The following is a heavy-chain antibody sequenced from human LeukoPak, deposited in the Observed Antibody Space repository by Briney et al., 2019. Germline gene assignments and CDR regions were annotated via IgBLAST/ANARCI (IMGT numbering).Heavy chain of an antibody. CDR1: GGTFSSYA. CDR3: ARDRTLYYDFWSGYGGNNWFDP. D-gene: IGHD3-3*01. Sequence: GASVKVSCKASGGTFSSYAISWVRQAPGQGLEWMGGIIPIFGTANYAQKFQGRVTITTDETRSTAYMELSSLRSEDTAVYDCARDRTLYYDFWSGYGGNNWFDPWGQGTLVTVSS. CDR2: IIPIFGTA. V-gene: IGHV1-69*05. J-gene: IGHJ5*02.